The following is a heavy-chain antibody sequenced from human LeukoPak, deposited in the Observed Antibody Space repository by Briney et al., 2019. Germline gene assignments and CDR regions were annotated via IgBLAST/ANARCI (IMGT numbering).Heavy chain of an antibody. CDR1: GFSFSDYS. J-gene: IGHJ4*02. CDR3: ARATLRYYYGSGSYFDY. Sequence: PGGSLRLSCAASGFSFSDYSMIWVRQAPGKGLEWVSSLSSSRSYIYYADSVKGRFTISRDNAKNSLYLQMNSLRAEDTALYYCARATLRYYYGSGSYFDYWGQGTLVTVSS. CDR2: LSSSRSYI. V-gene: IGHV3-21*04. D-gene: IGHD3-10*01.